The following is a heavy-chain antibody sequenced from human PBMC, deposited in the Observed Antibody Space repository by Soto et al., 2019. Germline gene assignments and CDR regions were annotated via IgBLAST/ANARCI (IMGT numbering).Heavy chain of an antibody. D-gene: IGHD6-13*01. CDR2: ISGSGGST. Sequence: GGSLRLSCAASGFTFSSYAMSWFRQAPGKGLEWVSAISGSGGSTYYADSVKGRFTISRDNSKNTLYLQMNSLRAEDTAVYYSAKDISSSWFYGMDVWGQGTTVTVSS. CDR1: GFTFSSYA. J-gene: IGHJ6*02. CDR3: AKDISSSWFYGMDV. V-gene: IGHV3-23*01.